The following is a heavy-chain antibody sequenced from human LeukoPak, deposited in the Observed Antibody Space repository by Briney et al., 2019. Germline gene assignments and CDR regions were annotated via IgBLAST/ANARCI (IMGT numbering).Heavy chain of an antibody. CDR3: ARGHSNYYDSSGYWRDYYYYGMDV. D-gene: IGHD3-22*01. V-gene: IGHV4-34*01. Sequence: PSETLSLTCAVYGGSFSGYYWSWIRQPPGKGLEWIGEINHSGSTNYNPSLKSRVTISVDTSKNQFSLKLSSVTAADTAVYYCARGHSNYYDSSGYWRDYYYYGMDVWGQGTTVTVSS. J-gene: IGHJ6*02. CDR1: GGSFSGYY. CDR2: INHSGST.